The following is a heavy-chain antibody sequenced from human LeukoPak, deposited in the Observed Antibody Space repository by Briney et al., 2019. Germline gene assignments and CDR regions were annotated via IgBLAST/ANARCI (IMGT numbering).Heavy chain of an antibody. D-gene: IGHD3-22*01. J-gene: IGHJ3*02. CDR3: ARVVAPLSGYYLDAFDI. CDR1: GGSISSYY. Sequence: KPSETLSLTCTVSGGSISSYYWSWIRQPAGKGLEWIGRIYTSGSTNYNPSLKSRVTMSVDTSKNKFSLKLSSVTAADTAVYYCARVVAPLSGYYLDAFDIWGQGTMVTVSS. CDR2: IYTSGST. V-gene: IGHV4-4*07.